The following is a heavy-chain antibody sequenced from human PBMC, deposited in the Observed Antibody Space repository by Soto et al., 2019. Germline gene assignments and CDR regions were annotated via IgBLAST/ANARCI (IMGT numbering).Heavy chain of an antibody. Sequence: SQTLSVTCAVEGGSFSGYYWTWIRQAPGTGLEWIGEINHSGSTYYNPSLKSRVTISVDTSKNQFSLKLSSVTAADTAVYYWAKVGGLARDYWGQGTLVTVSS. CDR2: INHSGST. CDR1: GGSFSGYY. CDR3: AKVGGLARDY. J-gene: IGHJ4*02. V-gene: IGHV4-34*09. D-gene: IGHD6-19*01.